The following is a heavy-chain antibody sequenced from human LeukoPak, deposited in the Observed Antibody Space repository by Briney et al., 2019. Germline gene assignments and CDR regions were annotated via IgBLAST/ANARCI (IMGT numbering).Heavy chain of an antibody. J-gene: IGHJ5*02. CDR3: AKDVYDSGGYDWFDP. CDR2: ISGSGGST. V-gene: IGHV3-23*01. D-gene: IGHD3-22*01. CDR1: GFTFSSYA. Sequence: GGSLRLSCAASGFTFSSYAMSWVRQAPGKGLEWVSAISGSGGSTYYADSVKGRFTISRDNSKNTLYLQMNSLRAEDTAVYYCAKDVYDSGGYDWFDPWGQGTLVTVSS.